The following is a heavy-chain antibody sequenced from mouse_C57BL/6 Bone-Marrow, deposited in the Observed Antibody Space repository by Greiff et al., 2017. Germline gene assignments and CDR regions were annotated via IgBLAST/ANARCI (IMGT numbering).Heavy chain of an antibody. CDR3: ARSGITTVVAPFAY. V-gene: IGHV1-39*01. D-gene: IGHD1-1*01. J-gene: IGHJ3*01. CDR1: GYSFTDYN. Sequence: QLQQSGPELVKPGASVKISCKASGYSFTDYNMNWVKQSNGKSLEWIGVINPNYGTTRYNQKFKGKATLTVDQSSSTAYMQLNSLTSEDSAVYYCARSGITTVVAPFAYWGQGTLVTVSA. CDR2: INPNYGTT.